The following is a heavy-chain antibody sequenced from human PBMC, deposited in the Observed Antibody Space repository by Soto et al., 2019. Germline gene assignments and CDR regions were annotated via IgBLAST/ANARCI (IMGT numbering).Heavy chain of an antibody. J-gene: IGHJ4*02. CDR3: ARDIDYYDSSGYYRDY. D-gene: IGHD3-22*01. Sequence: EVQLVESGGGLVKPGGSLRLSCAASGLTFSSYSMNWVRQAPGKGLEWVSSISSSSSYIYYADSVKGRFTISRDNAKNSLYLQMNSLRAEDTAVYYCARDIDYYDSSGYYRDYWGQGTLVTVSS. V-gene: IGHV3-21*01. CDR1: GLTFSSYS. CDR2: ISSSSSYI.